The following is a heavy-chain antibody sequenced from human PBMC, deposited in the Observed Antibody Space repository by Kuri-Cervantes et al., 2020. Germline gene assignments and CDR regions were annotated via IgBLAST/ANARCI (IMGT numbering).Heavy chain of an antibody. CDR2: IKSKADGGTT. Sequence: GESLKISCAASGFTFSNAWMSWVRQAPGKGLEWVGRIKSKADGGTTDYAAPVNAIFTISRDDSKTMLHLQMNSLKTEDTAVYYCTTGRYSGYDYFDYWGQGTLVTVSS. J-gene: IGHJ4*02. D-gene: IGHD5-12*01. CDR1: GFTFSNAW. V-gene: IGHV3-15*01. CDR3: TTGRYSGYDYFDY.